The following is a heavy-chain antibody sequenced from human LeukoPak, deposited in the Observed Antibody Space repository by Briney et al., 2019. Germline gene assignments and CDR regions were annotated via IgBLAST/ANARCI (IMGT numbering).Heavy chain of an antibody. CDR3: ARDTPGYGGDDFDY. CDR2: ISYDGSNK. CDR1: GFTFSSYA. D-gene: IGHD4-23*01. V-gene: IGHV3-30*04. J-gene: IGHJ4*02. Sequence: GGSLRLSCAASGFTFSSYAMHWVRQAPGKGLEWVAVISYDGSNKYYADSVKGRFTISRDNSKNTLYLQMNSLRAEDTAVYYCARDTPGYGGDDFDYWGQGALVTVSS.